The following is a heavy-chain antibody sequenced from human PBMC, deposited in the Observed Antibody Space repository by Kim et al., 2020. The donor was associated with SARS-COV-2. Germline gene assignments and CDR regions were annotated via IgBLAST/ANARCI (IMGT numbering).Heavy chain of an antibody. Sequence: DSVKGRFTISRDKSKNTLYLQMNSLRAEDTAVYYCAKDSTIVVVPAAILDYWGQGTLVTVSS. D-gene: IGHD2-2*02. CDR3: AKDSTIVVVPAAILDY. V-gene: IGHV3-30*02. J-gene: IGHJ4*02.